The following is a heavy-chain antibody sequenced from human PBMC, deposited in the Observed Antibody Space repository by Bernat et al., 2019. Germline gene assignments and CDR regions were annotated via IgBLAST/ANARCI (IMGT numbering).Heavy chain of an antibody. J-gene: IGHJ3*01. CDR1: GFTFSSYA. D-gene: IGHD2-21*02. Sequence: QVQLLESGGGVVQPGGSLRLSCAASGFTFSSYAMHWVRQAPGKGLEWVAFIRYGGSNKYYADSVKGRFTISRDNSKNTLYLQMNSLRAEDTAMYYCASEMGGGDNAYRVWGQGTMVTVSS. CDR3: ASEMGGGDNAYRV. CDR2: IRYGGSNK. V-gene: IGHV3-30*02.